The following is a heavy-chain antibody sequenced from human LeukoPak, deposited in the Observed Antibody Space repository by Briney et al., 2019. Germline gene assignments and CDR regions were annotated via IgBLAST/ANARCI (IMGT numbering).Heavy chain of an antibody. V-gene: IGHV1-24*01. CDR1: GYTLTELS. CDR3: ATGGSSGYYPFDY. J-gene: IGHJ4*02. Sequence: ASVNVSCTVSGYTLTELSMHWVRQAPGKGLEWMGGFDPEDGETIYAQKFQGRVTMTEDTSTDTAYMELSSLRSEDTAVYYCATGGSSGYYPFDYWGQGTLVAVSS. CDR2: FDPEDGET. D-gene: IGHD3-22*01.